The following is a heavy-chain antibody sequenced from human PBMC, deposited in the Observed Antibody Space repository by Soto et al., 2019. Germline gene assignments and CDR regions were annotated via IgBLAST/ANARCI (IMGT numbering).Heavy chain of an antibody. D-gene: IGHD2-21*02. J-gene: IGHJ5*02. CDR3: ARGDVNWFDP. CDR2: INPKSGVT. Sequence: VASVKVSCKASGYSFIDYYMHWVRQAPGQGLEWMGLINPKSGVTNYAQKFQGRVTMTRDTSITTAYMELSSLRSDDTAVYYCARGDVNWFDPWGQGTLVTVSS. V-gene: IGHV1-2*02. CDR1: GYSFIDYY.